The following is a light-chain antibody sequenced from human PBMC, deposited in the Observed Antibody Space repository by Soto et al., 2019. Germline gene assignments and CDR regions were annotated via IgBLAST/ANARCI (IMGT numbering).Light chain of an antibody. CDR3: CSYAGSYTFL. V-gene: IGLV2-11*01. CDR2: DVS. J-gene: IGLJ2*01. Sequence: QSVLTQPRSVSGSPGQSVTISCTGTSSDVGGYNYVSWFQQHPGKAPKLMINDVSKRPSGVPDRFSGSKSGNTASLTISGLQAEDEADYYCCSYAGSYTFLFGGGTKVTVL. CDR1: SSDVGGYNY.